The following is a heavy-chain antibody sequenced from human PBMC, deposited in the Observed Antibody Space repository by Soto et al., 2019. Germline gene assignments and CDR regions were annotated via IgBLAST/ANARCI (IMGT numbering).Heavy chain of an antibody. V-gene: IGHV4-34*01. Sequence: PSETLSLTCAVYGGSFSGYYWSWIRQPPGKGLEWIGEINHSGSTNYNPSLKSRVTISVDTSKNQFSLKLSSVTAADTAVYYCARGHYYDSSGYYRYYYYYYGMDVWGQGTRVTVSS. CDR3: ARGHYYDSSGYYRYYYYYYGMDV. D-gene: IGHD3-22*01. CDR1: GGSFSGYY. J-gene: IGHJ6*02. CDR2: INHSGST.